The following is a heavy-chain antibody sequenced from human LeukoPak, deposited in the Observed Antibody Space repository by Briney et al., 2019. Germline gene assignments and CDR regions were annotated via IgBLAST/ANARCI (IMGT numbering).Heavy chain of an antibody. V-gene: IGHV3-23*01. Sequence: PGGSLRLSCAASGFTFSSYVMNWVRQAPGKGLEWVSAISGSGVSTSYAGPVKGRFTISRDNSKNTLYLHMNSLRAEDTAIYFCAKDPANQQLYPAHFSHWGQGTLVTVSS. CDR2: ISGSGVST. CDR1: GFTFSSYV. D-gene: IGHD6-13*01. CDR3: AKDPANQQLYPAHFSH. J-gene: IGHJ1*01.